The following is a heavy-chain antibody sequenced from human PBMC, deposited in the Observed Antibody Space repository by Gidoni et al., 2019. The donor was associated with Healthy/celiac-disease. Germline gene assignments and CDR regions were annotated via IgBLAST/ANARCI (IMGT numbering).Heavy chain of an antibody. CDR3: ATYYYDSSGYYYAYYYYGMDV. D-gene: IGHD3-22*01. Sequence: EVQLVQSGAEVKKPGESLRISCKGSGYSFTSYWISWVRQMPGKGLEWMGRIDPSDSYTNYSPSFQGHVTISADKSISTAYLQWSSLKASDTAMYYCATYYYDSSGYYYAYYYYGMDVWGQGTTVTVSS. V-gene: IGHV5-10-1*03. CDR1: GYSFTSYW. J-gene: IGHJ6*02. CDR2: IDPSDSYT.